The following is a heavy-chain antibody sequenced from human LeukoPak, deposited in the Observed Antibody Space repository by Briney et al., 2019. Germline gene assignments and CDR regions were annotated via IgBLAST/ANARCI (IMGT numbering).Heavy chain of an antibody. CDR2: ISGSGGST. CDR1: GFTFSSYA. CDR3: AKDLDFWSGYDY. V-gene: IGHV3-23*01. D-gene: IGHD3-3*01. J-gene: IGHJ4*02. Sequence: PGGSLRLSCAAPGFTFSSYAMSWVRQAPGKGLEWVSAISGSGGSTYYADSVKGRFTISGDNSKNTLYLQMNSLRAEDTAVYYCAKDLDFWSGYDYWGQGTLVTVSS.